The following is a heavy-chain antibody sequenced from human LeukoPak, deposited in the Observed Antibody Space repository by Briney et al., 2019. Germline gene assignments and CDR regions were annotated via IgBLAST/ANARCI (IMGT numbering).Heavy chain of an antibody. CDR1: GFIFSSHW. CDR2: IKEDGSVK. J-gene: IGHJ4*02. Sequence: GGSLRLSCTASGFIFSSHWMTWVRQSPGKGLEWVANIKEDGSVKYYVDSVKGRFTISRDNTKNALYLQMNSLRADDTAVYFCARDKWYYGSGSSTFDYWGQGTLVTVSS. CDR3: ARDKWYYGSGSSTFDY. V-gene: IGHV3-7*03. D-gene: IGHD3-10*01.